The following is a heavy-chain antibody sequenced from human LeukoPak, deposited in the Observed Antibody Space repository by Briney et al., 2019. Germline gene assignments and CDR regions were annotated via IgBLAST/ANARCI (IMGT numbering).Heavy chain of an antibody. J-gene: IGHJ4*02. D-gene: IGHD1-1*01. V-gene: IGHV3-23*01. Sequence: GESLKISCAASGFTFSSYAMSWVRQAPGKGLEWVSAISGSGGSTYYADSVKGRFTISRDNSKNTLYLQMNSLRAEDTAVYYCANQRLERRNYWGQGTLVTVSS. CDR2: ISGSGGST. CDR3: ANQRLERRNY. CDR1: GFTFSSYA.